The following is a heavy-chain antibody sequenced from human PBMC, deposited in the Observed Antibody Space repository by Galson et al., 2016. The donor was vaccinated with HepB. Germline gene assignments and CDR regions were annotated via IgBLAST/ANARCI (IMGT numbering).Heavy chain of an antibody. Sequence: SLRLSCAASGFSFSNYAMHWIRQAPGKGLEWVAVISYDGSNKYYADSVKDRLTISRDNSKNTVYRQMDSLRVDDTAVYYCGRDGMRTIWGQGTMVTVSS. CDR1: GFSFSNYA. CDR3: GRDGMRTI. CDR2: ISYDGSNK. J-gene: IGHJ3*02. V-gene: IGHV3-30*04. D-gene: IGHD1-26*01.